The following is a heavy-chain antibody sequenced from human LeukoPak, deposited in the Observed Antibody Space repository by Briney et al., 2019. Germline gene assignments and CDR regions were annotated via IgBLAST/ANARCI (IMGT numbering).Heavy chain of an antibody. CDR1: GGSISSGGYY. CDR3: ARSGYYDSSGYSFFDY. Sequence: TLSLTCTVSGGSISSGGYYWSWIRQHPGKGLEWIGYIYYSGSTYYNPSLKSRVTISVDTSKNQFSLKLSSVTAADTAGYYCARSGYYDSSGYSFFDYWGQGTLVTVSS. J-gene: IGHJ4*02. CDR2: IYYSGST. D-gene: IGHD3-22*01. V-gene: IGHV4-31*03.